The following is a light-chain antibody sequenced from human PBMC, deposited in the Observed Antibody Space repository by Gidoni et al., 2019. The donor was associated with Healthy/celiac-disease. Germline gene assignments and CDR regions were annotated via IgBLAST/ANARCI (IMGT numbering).Light chain of an antibody. J-gene: IGKJ1*01. CDR1: QSVSRSY. CDR2: GAS. Sequence: EIVLTQSPGTLSLSPGERATLSCRSSQSVSRSYLAWYQQQPGQAPRLRIYGASSRATGIPDRFSGSGSGTDFTLTISRLEPEDFSVDYFQQYGSSPRTFGQGTKVEIK. CDR3: QQYGSSPRT. V-gene: IGKV3-20*01.